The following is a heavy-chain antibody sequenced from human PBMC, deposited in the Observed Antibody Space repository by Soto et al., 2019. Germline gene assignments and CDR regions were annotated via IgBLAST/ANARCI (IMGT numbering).Heavy chain of an antibody. CDR2: IIPIFGTA. Sequence: GASVKVSCKASGGTFSSYAISWVRQAPGQGLEWMGGIIPIFGTANYAQKFQGRVTITADKSTSTAYMELSSLRSEDTAVYYCARDVPGYCSGGSCFWFDPWGQGTLVTV. V-gene: IGHV1-69*06. CDR3: ARDVPGYCSGGSCFWFDP. CDR1: GGTFSSYA. D-gene: IGHD2-15*01. J-gene: IGHJ5*02.